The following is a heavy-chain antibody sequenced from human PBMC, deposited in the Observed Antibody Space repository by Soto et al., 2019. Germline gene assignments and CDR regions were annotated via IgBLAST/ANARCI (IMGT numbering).Heavy chain of an antibody. CDR3: AKGNGWYYY. D-gene: IGHD6-19*01. J-gene: IGHJ4*01. CDR2: IYYSGST. V-gene: IGHV4-39*07. Sequence: SETLSLTCSFYGESISISSYNWGWIRQPPGKGLEWIGSIYYSGSTYYNPSLKSRVTISVDTSKNQFSLKLNSVTAADTAVYYCAKGNGWYYYWGQGTLVTVS. CDR1: GESISISSYN.